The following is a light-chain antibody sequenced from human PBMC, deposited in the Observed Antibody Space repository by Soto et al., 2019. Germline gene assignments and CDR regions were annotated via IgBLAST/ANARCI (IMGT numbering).Light chain of an antibody. CDR2: TAS. J-gene: IGKJ1*01. CDR1: QSIASS. CDR3: QQGFSRPRT. V-gene: IGKV1-39*01. Sequence: GDTVTITCRASQSIASSLNWYQQKPGKAPKLLIYTASNLESGVPSRFSGSGFGTELTLTISSLQPEDFATYHCQQGFSRPRTFGLGTKVDIK.